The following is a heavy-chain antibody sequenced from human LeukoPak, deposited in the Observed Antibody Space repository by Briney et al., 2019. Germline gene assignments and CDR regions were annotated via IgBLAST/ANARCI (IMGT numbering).Heavy chain of an antibody. CDR1: GASIRNYY. Sequence: SETLSLTCTVSGASIRNYYWSWIRQSPGKGLEWVGYIYYSGSTNYNPSLESRVAMSVDTSKNQFSLRLSSVTAADTAIYYCARRYSSSWYVGFFDPWGQGTLVTVSS. CDR2: IYYSGST. J-gene: IGHJ5*02. D-gene: IGHD6-13*01. CDR3: ARRYSSSWYVGFFDP. V-gene: IGHV4-59*08.